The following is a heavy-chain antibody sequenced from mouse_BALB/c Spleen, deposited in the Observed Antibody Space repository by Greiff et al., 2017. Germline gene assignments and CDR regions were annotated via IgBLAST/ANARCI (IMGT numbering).Heavy chain of an antibody. CDR3: ARDRGLWNGGFAD. Sequence: EVQGVESGGGLVKPGGSLKLSCAASGFTFSDYYMYWVRQTPEKRLEWVATISDGGSYTYYPDSVKGRFTISRDNAKNNLYLQMSSLKSEDTAMYYCARDRGLWNGGFADWGQGTLVTVSA. CDR2: ISDGGSYT. J-gene: IGHJ3*01. V-gene: IGHV5-4*02. CDR1: GFTFSDYY. D-gene: IGHD1-1*02.